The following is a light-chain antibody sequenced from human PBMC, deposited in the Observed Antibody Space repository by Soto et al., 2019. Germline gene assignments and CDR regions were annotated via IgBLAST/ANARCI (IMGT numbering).Light chain of an antibody. V-gene: IGKV3D-15*01. CDR2: GAS. J-gene: IGKJ5*01. Sequence: IVVTLSPGTLSLSPGERATLSCRASQSVSSNYLAWYQQKPGQAPRLLIYGASSRATGIPDRFSGSGSGTEFTLTISSLQSEDFAVYYCQQYNNWPPITFGQGTRLEIK. CDR1: QSVSSN. CDR3: QQYNNWPPIT.